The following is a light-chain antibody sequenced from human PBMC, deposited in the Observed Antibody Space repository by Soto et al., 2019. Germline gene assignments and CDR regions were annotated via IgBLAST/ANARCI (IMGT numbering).Light chain of an antibody. CDR1: SGINVGTYR. V-gene: IGLV5-45*02. CDR2: YKSDSDK. J-gene: IGLJ2*01. CDR3: MIWHSSAVV. Sequence: QPVLTQPSSLSASPGASASLTCTLRSGINVGTYRIYWYQQKPGSPPQYLLRYKSDSDKQQGSGVPSRFSGSKDASANAGILLISGLQSEDDADYYCMIWHSSAVVFGGGTKLTVL.